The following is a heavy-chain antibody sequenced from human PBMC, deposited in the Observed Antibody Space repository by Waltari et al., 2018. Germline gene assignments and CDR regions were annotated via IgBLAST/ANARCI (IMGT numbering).Heavy chain of an antibody. CDR3: ARDKRLRDGYYVWGSYRYTDY. Sequence: EVQLVESGGGLVQPGGSLRLSCAASGFTFSRYEMNWVRQDPGKGVEWVAYISSSCSTIYYADSGKGRFTISRDNAKNSLYLQMNSLRAEDTAVYYCARDKRLRDGYYVWGSYRYTDYWGQGTLVTVSS. CDR2: ISSSCSTI. J-gene: IGHJ4*02. CDR1: GFTFSRYE. V-gene: IGHV3-48*03. D-gene: IGHD3-16*02.